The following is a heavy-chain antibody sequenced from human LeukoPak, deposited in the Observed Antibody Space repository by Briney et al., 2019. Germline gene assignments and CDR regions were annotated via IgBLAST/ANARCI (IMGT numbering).Heavy chain of an antibody. Sequence: VXXXXXXSNXYYWGWIRQXPGXXXEWIGSIYYSGSTYYNPSLKSRFTISVDTSKNQFSLKLSSVTAADTAVYXXXXXXXXXXXXXXXXYWGQXXXXTVSS. V-gene: IGHV4-39*07. CDR2: IYYSGST. CDR3: XXXXXXXXXXXXXXY. J-gene: IGHJ4*02. CDR1: XXXXXSNXYY.